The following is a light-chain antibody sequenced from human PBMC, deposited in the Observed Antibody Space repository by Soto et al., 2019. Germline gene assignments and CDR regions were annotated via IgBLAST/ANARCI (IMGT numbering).Light chain of an antibody. CDR3: HQSYATPHT. V-gene: IGKV1-39*01. Sequence: DIQMTQSPSSLSASVGDRVTISCRASQTISTYLNWYQKKPGNAPKLLIFGASSLHSGVPSRFGGSGSGTDFTLTISDLQPEDFATYYCHQSYATPHTFGGGTNVEI. CDR2: GAS. CDR1: QTISTY. J-gene: IGKJ4*01.